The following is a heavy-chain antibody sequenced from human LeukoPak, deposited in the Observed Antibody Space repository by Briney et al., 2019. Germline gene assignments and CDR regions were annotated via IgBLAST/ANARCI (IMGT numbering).Heavy chain of an antibody. Sequence: SETLSLTCTVSGGSISGYYWSWIRQPPGKGLEWIAYIYYSGNSNYSPSLKSRVTISVDTSNNQFSLKLSSVTAADTAVYYCARVYPSPELRYFDYWGQGTLVTVSS. CDR1: GGSISGYY. V-gene: IGHV4-59*01. CDR3: ARVYPSPELRYFDY. J-gene: IGHJ4*02. CDR2: IYYSGNS. D-gene: IGHD1-14*01.